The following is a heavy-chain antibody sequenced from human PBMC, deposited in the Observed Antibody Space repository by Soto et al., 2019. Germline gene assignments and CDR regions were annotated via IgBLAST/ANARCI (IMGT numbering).Heavy chain of an antibody. J-gene: IGHJ6*02. D-gene: IGHD2-2*01. CDR3: ARHVPYCSDTSHCAYGMDV. V-gene: IGHV4-59*08. CDR2: FYYSGST. CDR1: GGSIGSYY. Sequence: SETLSLTCSVSGGSIGSYYWSWIRQPPGKGLEWIGYFYYSGSTNYNPSLKSRATISVDTSKNQFSLKLSSVTAADTAVYYCARHVPYCSDTSHCAYGMDVWGQGTTVTVSS.